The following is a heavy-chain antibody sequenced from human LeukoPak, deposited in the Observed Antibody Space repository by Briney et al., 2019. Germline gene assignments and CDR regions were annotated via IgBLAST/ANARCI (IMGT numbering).Heavy chain of an antibody. V-gene: IGHV1-69*04. J-gene: IGHJ4*02. Sequence: SVKVSCKASGGSFSNFAFHWVRQAPGQGLEWMGRIIPIIGMTNFAQNFLGRVTITADELTTTVYMELNSLRSDDTAEYYCAKSRDTSGWSVYTSWXQGXLXTVSS. D-gene: IGHD6-19*01. CDR2: IIPIIGMT. CDR1: GGSFSNFA. CDR3: AKSRDTSGWSVYTS.